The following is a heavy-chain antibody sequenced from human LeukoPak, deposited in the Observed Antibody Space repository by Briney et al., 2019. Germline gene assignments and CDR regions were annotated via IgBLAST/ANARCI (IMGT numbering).Heavy chain of an antibody. CDR3: ARLIGTRPPFDY. Sequence: PSETLSLTCAVYGGSFSGYYWSWIRQPPGKGLEWIGEINHSGSTNYNPSLKSRVTISVDTSKNQFSLKLSSVTAADTAVYYCARLIGTRPPFDYWGQGTLVTVPS. CDR1: GGSFSGYY. V-gene: IGHV4-34*01. J-gene: IGHJ4*02. CDR2: INHSGST.